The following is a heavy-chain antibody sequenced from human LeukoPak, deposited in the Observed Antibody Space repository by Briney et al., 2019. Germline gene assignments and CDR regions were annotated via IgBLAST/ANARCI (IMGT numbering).Heavy chain of an antibody. D-gene: IGHD4-17*01. V-gene: IGHV7-4-1*02. CDR2: INTNTGNP. Sequence: ASVKVSCKASGYTFTSYAMNWVRQAPGQGLEWMGWINTNTGNPTYAQGFTGRFVFSLDTPVSTAYLQISSLKAEDTAVYYCARDIYGDYTDRPHYFDYWGQGTLVTVSS. CDR1: GYTFTSYA. CDR3: ARDIYGDYTDRPHYFDY. J-gene: IGHJ4*02.